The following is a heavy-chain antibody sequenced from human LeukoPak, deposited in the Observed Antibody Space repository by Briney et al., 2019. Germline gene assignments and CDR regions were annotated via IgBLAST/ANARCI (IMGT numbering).Heavy chain of an antibody. Sequence: GGSLRLSCAASGFTFSTYWMSWVRQAPGKGLEWVASINQDGSQKRYVDSVQGRFTISRDNTKNSLFLQMNSLRAEDTAVYYCARLKDDVTKLDYWGQGTPVTVSS. CDR1: GFTFSTYW. V-gene: IGHV3-7*01. CDR2: INQDGSQK. CDR3: ARLKDDVTKLDY. D-gene: IGHD2-8*01. J-gene: IGHJ4*02.